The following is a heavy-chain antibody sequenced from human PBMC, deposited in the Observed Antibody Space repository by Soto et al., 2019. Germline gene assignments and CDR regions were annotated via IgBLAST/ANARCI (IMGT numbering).Heavy chain of an antibody. CDR3: ARAHILLSGSLVRGTFTRWFES. D-gene: IGHD3-10*01. J-gene: IGHJ5*01. CDR1: GFTFTSSA. Sequence: SVKVSCKASGFTFTSSAVQWVRQARGQRLEWIGWIVVGSGNTNYAQKFQERVTITRDMSTSTAYMELSSLRSEDTAAYYCARAHILLSGSLVRGTFTRWFESWGQGTLVTVSS. V-gene: IGHV1-58*01. CDR2: IVVGSGNT.